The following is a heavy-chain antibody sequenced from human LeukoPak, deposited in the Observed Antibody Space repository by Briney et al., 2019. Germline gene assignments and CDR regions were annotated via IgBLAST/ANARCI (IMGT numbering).Heavy chain of an antibody. Sequence: PGGSLRLSCAASGFTFSSYGMSWVRQAPGKGLEWVSAISGSGGSTYYADSVKGRFTISRDNSKNTLFLQMNSLRAEDTAVYYCAKASAYYYDSSGYYSYYFDYWGQGTLVTVSS. V-gene: IGHV3-23*01. CDR2: ISGSGGST. CDR3: AKASAYYYDSSGYYSYYFDY. CDR1: GFTFSSYG. J-gene: IGHJ4*02. D-gene: IGHD3-22*01.